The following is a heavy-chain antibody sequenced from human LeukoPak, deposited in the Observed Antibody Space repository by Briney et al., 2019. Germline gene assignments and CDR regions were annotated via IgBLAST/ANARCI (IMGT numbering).Heavy chain of an antibody. D-gene: IGHD3-22*01. V-gene: IGHV4-31*11. CDR3: ARVLSSGYFDY. J-gene: IGHJ4*02. Sequence: SETLSLTCAVSGGSISSGDYYWSWIRQPPGKGLEWIAYMYYSGSTYYNPSLKSRVTISVDTSKNQFSLKLSSVTAADTAVYYCARVLSSGYFDYWGQGTLVTVSS. CDR2: MYYSGST. CDR1: GGSISSGDYY.